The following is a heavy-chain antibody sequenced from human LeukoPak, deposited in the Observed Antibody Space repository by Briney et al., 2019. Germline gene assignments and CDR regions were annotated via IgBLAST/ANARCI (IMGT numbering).Heavy chain of an antibody. J-gene: IGHJ6*04. CDR3: ARAPRIPAAIRAVDV. CDR2: IYTSGST. V-gene: IGHV4-61*02. D-gene: IGHD2-2*02. Sequence: PSQTLSLTCTVSGGSISSGSYYWSWIRQPAGKGLEWIGRIYTSGSTNYNPSLKSRVTISVDTSKNQFSLKLSSVTAADTAVYYCARAPRIPAAIRAVDVWGKGTTVTSPQ. CDR1: GGSISSGSYY.